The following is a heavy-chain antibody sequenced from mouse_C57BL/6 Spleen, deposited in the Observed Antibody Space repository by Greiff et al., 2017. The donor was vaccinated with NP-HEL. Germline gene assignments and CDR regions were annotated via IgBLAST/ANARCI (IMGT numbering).Heavy chain of an antibody. V-gene: IGHV1-7*01. Sequence: VKLMESGAELAKPGASVKLSCKASGYTFTSYWMHWVKQRPGQGLEWIGYINPSSGYTKYNQKFKDKATLTADKSSSTAYMQLSSLTYEDSAVYYCARGYDSYYYAMDYWGQGTSVTVSS. CDR2: INPSSGYT. CDR1: GYTFTSYW. CDR3: ARGYDSYYYAMDY. D-gene: IGHD2-2*01. J-gene: IGHJ4*01.